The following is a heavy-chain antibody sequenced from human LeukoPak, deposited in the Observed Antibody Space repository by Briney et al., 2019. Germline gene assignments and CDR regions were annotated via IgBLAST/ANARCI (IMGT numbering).Heavy chain of an antibody. D-gene: IGHD3-10*01. V-gene: IGHV3-30*18. J-gene: IGHJ4*02. CDR2: ISYDGSNK. CDR1: GFTFSSYG. Sequence: GGSRRLSCAASGFTFSSYGMHWVRQAPGKGLEWVAVISYDGSNKYYADSVKGRFTISRDSSKNTLYLQMNSLRAEDTAVYYCAKDPPDYGSGSLDYWGQGTLVTVSS. CDR3: AKDPPDYGSGSLDY.